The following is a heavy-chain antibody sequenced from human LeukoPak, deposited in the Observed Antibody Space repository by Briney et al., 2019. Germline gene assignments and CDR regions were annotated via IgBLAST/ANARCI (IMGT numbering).Heavy chain of an antibody. Sequence: GGSLRLSCAASGFTFSSCAMTWVRQAPGKGLEWVSSISGSGATTYYADSVKGRFTISRDNSNNTVYLQMNSLRAEDTAVYYCARDQVGASFDYWGQGTLVTVSS. D-gene: IGHD1-26*01. CDR3: ARDQVGASFDY. CDR1: GFTFSSCA. J-gene: IGHJ4*02. V-gene: IGHV3-23*01. CDR2: ISGSGATT.